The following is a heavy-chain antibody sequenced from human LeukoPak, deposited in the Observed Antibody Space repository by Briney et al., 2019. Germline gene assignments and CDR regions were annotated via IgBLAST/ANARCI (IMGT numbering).Heavy chain of an antibody. Sequence: GASVKVSCKVSGYTLTELSMHWVRQAPGKGLEWMGGFDPEDGETIYAQKFQGRVTMTEDTSTDTAYMELSSLRSEDTAVYYCARGLPNYDFWSGYSYNWFDPWGQGTLVTVSS. J-gene: IGHJ5*02. CDR1: GYTLTELS. CDR2: FDPEDGET. D-gene: IGHD3-3*01. V-gene: IGHV1-24*01. CDR3: ARGLPNYDFWSGYSYNWFDP.